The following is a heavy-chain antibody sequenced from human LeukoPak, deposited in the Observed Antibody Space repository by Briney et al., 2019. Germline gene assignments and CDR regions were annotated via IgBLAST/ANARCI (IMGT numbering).Heavy chain of an antibody. CDR1: GGSVTNYH. CDR3: ATVEVGTVDVFDI. V-gene: IGHV4-4*07. Sequence: SETLSLTCTVSGGSVTNYHWSWIRQPAGKGLEWIARFYTGGSTTYNPSLNGRATMSVDTSMNHFSLKLTPVTAADTAIYYCATVEVGTVDVFDIWGQGTMVTVSS. D-gene: IGHD1-26*01. CDR2: FYTGGST. J-gene: IGHJ3*02.